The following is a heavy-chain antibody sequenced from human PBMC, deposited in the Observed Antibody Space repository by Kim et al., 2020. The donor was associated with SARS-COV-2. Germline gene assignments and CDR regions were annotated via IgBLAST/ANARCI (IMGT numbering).Heavy chain of an antibody. J-gene: IGHJ4*02. CDR1: GGSISSSSFY. V-gene: IGHV4-39*01. CDR2: IYYSGST. Sequence: SETLSLTCTVSGGSISSSSFYWGWIRQPPGKGLEWIGSIYYSGSTYYNPSLKSRVTMSVDTSKNQFSLKLSSVTAADTAVYYCARQSAGLYETSIDYWGQGTLVTVSS. D-gene: IGHD6-19*01. CDR3: ARQSAGLYETSIDY.